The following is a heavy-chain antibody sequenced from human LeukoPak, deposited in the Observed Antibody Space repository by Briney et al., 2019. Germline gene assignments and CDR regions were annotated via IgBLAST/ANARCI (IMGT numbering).Heavy chain of an antibody. CDR1: GGSISSYY. CDR3: ARVTWGTYYYMDV. CDR2: IYASGTT. J-gene: IGHJ6*03. V-gene: IGHV4-4*07. Sequence: SETLSLTCTVSGGSISSYYWSWVRQPAGEGLEWVGRIYASGTTTYNPSLKSRVTMSVDTSKNQFSLKLNSVTAADTAMYYCARVTWGTYYYMDVWGKGTTVDVSS. D-gene: IGHD7-27*01.